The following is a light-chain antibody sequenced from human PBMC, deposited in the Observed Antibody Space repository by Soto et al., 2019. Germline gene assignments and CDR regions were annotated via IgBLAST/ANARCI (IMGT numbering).Light chain of an antibody. CDR2: EVN. CDR1: STDVGAYNY. CDR3: SSYKKTSTYV. J-gene: IGLJ1*01. V-gene: IGLV2-14*01. Sequence: QSVLTQPASVSGSPGQSITISCTGASTDVGAYNYVSWYQQRPGKAPKLMIYEVNNRPSGVSDRFSGSKSDNTASLTISGLQAEDEADYYCSSYKKTSTYVFGSGTKVTLL.